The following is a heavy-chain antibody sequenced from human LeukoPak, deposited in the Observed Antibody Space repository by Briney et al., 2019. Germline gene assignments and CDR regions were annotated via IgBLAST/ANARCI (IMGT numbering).Heavy chain of an antibody. CDR3: ARELIVGGNSWGAFDI. Sequence: PGRSLRLSCAASAFIFSNYAMHWVRQAPGKGLEWVAVISYDGRNKYYADSVKGRFTISRGNSKNTLYVQMNSLRSEDTAMYYCARELIVGGNSWGAFDIWGQGTMVTVSS. CDR1: AFIFSNYA. V-gene: IGHV3-33*01. D-gene: IGHD1-26*01. J-gene: IGHJ3*02. CDR2: ISYDGRNK.